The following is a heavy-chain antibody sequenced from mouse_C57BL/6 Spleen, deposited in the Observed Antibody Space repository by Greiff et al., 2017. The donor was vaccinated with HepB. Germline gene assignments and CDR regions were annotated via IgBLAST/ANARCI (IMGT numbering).Heavy chain of an antibody. D-gene: IGHD2-5*01. Sequence: VKLEESGPGLVQPSQSLSITCTVSGFSLTSYGVHWVRQSPGKGLEWLGVIWRGGSTDYNAAFMSRLSITKDNSKSQVFFKMNSLQADDTAIYYCATPYYSNYLYAMDYWGQGTSVTVSS. CDR1: GFSLTSYG. CDR2: IWRGGST. CDR3: ATPYYSNYLYAMDY. J-gene: IGHJ4*01. V-gene: IGHV2-5*01.